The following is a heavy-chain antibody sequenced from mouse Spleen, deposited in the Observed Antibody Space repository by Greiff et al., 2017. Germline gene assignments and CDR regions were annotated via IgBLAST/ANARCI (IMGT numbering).Heavy chain of an antibody. D-gene: IGHD2-14*01. V-gene: IGHV5-17*01. CDR3: ARPDYRYAWFAY. Sequence: EVMLVESGGGLVKPGGSLKLSCAASGFTFSDYGMHWVRQAPEKGLEWVAYISSGSSTIYYADTVKGRFTISRDNAKNTLFLQMTSLRSEDTAMYYCARPDYRYAWFAYWGQGTLVTVSA. CDR2: ISSGSSTI. J-gene: IGHJ3*01. CDR1: GFTFSDYG.